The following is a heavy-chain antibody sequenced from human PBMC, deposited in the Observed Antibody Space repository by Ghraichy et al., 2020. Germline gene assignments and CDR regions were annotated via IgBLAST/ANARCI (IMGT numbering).Heavy chain of an antibody. D-gene: IGHD1-1*01. CDR2: IYYSGST. J-gene: IGHJ3*02. CDR1: GGSVSSGSYY. CDR3: ARCTRHLDAFDI. Sequence: SETLSLTCTVSGGSVSSGSYYWSWIRQPPGKGLEWIGYIYYSGSTNYNPSLKSRVTISVDTSKNQFSLKLSSVTAADTAVYYCARCTRHLDAFDIWGQGTMVTVSS. V-gene: IGHV4-61*01.